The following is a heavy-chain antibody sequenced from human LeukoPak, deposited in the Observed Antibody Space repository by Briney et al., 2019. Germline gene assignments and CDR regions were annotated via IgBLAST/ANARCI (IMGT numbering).Heavy chain of an antibody. CDR1: GFTFRNYA. CDR2: ISDDSSKT. V-gene: IGHV3-23*01. CDR3: AKDNAYDSSGYYFH. Sequence: GGSLRLSCAASGFTFRNYAMGWVRQAPGKGLECVSAISDDSSKTYYADSVKGRFTISRDNSKNTLYLQMNSLRAEDTAVYYCAKDNAYDSSGYYFHWGQGTLVTVSS. J-gene: IGHJ4*02. D-gene: IGHD3-22*01.